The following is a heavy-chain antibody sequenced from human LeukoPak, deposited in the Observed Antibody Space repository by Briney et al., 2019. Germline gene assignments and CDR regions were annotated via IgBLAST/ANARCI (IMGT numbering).Heavy chain of an antibody. V-gene: IGHV4-39*01. CDR2: IYYSGST. D-gene: IGHD5-24*01. J-gene: IGHJ4*02. CDR3: ARRKDGYNRYYFDY. Sequence: SETLSLTCTVSGGSISSSSYYWGWIRQPPGKGLEWIGSIYYSGSTYYNPSLKSRVTISVDTSKNQFSLKLSSVTAADTAVYYCARRKDGYNRYYFDYWGQGTQVTVSS. CDR1: GGSISSSSYY.